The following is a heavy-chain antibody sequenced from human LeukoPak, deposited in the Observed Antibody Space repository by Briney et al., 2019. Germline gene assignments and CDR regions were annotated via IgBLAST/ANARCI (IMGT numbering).Heavy chain of an antibody. V-gene: IGHV4-39*01. J-gene: IGHJ4*02. CDR2: IYFSGST. CDR1: GGSISCSSYY. D-gene: IGHD2-21*02. CDR3: ARHYIVIVTATYFDY. Sequence: PSETLSLTCTVSGGSISCSSYYWGWIRQPPGKGLEWIGTIYFSGSTYFNPSLKSRVTISVDTSKNQFSLKLSSVTAADTAVYYCARHYIVIVTATYFDYWGQGTLVTVSS.